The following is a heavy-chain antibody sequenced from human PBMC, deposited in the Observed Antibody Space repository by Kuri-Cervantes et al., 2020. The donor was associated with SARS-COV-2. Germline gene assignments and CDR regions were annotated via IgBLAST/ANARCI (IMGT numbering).Heavy chain of an antibody. J-gene: IGHJ4*02. Sequence: ASVKVSCKASGGTFSSYAISWVRQALGQGLEWMGRIIPIFGIANYAQKFQGRVTITADKSTSTAYMELSSLRSEDTAVYYCARVAVAALDYWGQGTLVTVSS. CDR1: GGTFSSYA. D-gene: IGHD6-19*01. CDR3: ARVAVAALDY. V-gene: IGHV1-69*04. CDR2: IIPIFGIA.